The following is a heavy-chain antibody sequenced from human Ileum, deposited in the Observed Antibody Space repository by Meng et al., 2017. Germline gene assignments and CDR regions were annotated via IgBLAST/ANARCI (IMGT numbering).Heavy chain of an antibody. V-gene: IGHV3-11*04. CDR1: GFSFSDYY. D-gene: IGHD3-22*01. CDR3: ARDRVRYYDSSGYWFAFDI. CDR2: ISSSGSTI. J-gene: IGHJ3*02. Sequence: GGSLRLSCAASGFSFSDYYMSWIRQAPGKGLEWIAYISSSGSTINYANSVKGRFSISRDNGQNSLYLQMNSLRAEDTAVYYCARDRVRYYDSSGYWFAFDIWGQGTMVTVSS.